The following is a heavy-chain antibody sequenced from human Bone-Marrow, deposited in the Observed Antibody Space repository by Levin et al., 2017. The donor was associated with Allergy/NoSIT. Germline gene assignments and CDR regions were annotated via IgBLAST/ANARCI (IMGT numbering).Heavy chain of an antibody. Sequence: SETLSLTCTVSGGSISSYYWSWIRQPPGKGLEWIGYIYYSGSTNYNPSLKSRVTISVDTSKNQFSLKLSSVTAADTAVYYCARESEGIAARLWGHFDYWGQGTLVTVSS. CDR1: GGSISSYY. CDR2: IYYSGST. D-gene: IGHD6-6*01. CDR3: ARESEGIAARLWGHFDY. J-gene: IGHJ4*02. V-gene: IGHV4-59*01.